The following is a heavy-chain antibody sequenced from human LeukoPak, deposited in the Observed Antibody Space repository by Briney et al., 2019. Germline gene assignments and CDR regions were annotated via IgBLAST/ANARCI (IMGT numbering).Heavy chain of an antibody. Sequence: ASVKVSCKASGYTFTNYYMHWVRQAPGQGLELMGIINPSGGSTNYAQKFQGRVTLTRDTSTSTVYMELSSLRSEDTAVYYCARDTRLLDFDALDIWGQGTMVTVSS. CDR1: GYTFTNYY. V-gene: IGHV1-46*01. J-gene: IGHJ3*02. CDR3: ARDTRLLDFDALDI. D-gene: IGHD3-3*01. CDR2: INPSGGST.